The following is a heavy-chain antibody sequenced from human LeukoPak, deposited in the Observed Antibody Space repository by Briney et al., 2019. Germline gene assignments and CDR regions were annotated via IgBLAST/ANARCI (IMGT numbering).Heavy chain of an antibody. D-gene: IGHD3-10*01. J-gene: IGHJ4*02. Sequence: GGSLRLSCAASGVSFSSCGMHWVRQAPGKGLEWVAFIRYDGSNKYYADSAKGRFTISRDNSKNTLYLQMNSLRAEDTAVYYCAISTVRTFDYWGQGTLVTVSS. V-gene: IGHV3-30*02. CDR3: AISTVRTFDY. CDR2: IRYDGSNK. CDR1: GVSFSSCG.